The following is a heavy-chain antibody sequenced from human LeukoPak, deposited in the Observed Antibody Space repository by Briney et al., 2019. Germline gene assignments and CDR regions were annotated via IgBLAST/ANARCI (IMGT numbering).Heavy chain of an antibody. J-gene: IGHJ4*02. Sequence: GGSLRLSCAASGFTVSSNYMSWVRQAPGKGLEWVSVIYSGGSTYYADSVKGRFTISRDNSKNTLYLQMNSLRAEDTAVYYCAKDLEYSSSSDLHYWGQGTLVTVSS. CDR3: AKDLEYSSSSDLHY. V-gene: IGHV3-53*01. CDR2: IYSGGST. CDR1: GFTVSSNY. D-gene: IGHD6-6*01.